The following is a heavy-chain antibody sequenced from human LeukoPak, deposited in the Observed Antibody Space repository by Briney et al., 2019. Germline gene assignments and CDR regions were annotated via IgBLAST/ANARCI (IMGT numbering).Heavy chain of an antibody. D-gene: IGHD3-22*01. CDR2: IYYSGST. V-gene: IGHV4-30-4*01. J-gene: IGHJ4*02. Sequence: SETLSLTCAVYGGSFSGYYWSWIRQPPGKGLEWIGYIYYSGSTYYNPSLKSRVTISVDTSKNQFSLKLSSVTAADTAVYYCARGLNYYDSSGLGYWGQGTLVTVSS. CDR1: GGSFSGYY. CDR3: ARGLNYYDSSGLGY.